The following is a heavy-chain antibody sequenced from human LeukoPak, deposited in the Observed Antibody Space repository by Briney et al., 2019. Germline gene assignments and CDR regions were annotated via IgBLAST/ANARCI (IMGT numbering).Heavy chain of an antibody. J-gene: IGHJ1*01. CDR2: ISYDGSNK. Sequence: GGSLRLSCVASGFTFRSFAMHWVRQAPGKGLEWVAVISYDGSNKYYADSVKGRFTISRDNSKNTLYLQMNSLRAEDTAVYYCATRDDYGGNNGSQHWGQGTLVTVSS. V-gene: IGHV3-30*04. CDR3: ATRDDYGGNNGSQH. D-gene: IGHD4-23*01. CDR1: GFTFRSFA.